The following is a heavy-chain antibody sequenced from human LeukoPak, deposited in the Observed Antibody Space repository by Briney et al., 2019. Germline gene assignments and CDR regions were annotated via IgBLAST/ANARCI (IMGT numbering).Heavy chain of an antibody. D-gene: IGHD6-13*01. CDR3: ARDSPIAAADA. V-gene: IGHV3-66*01. Sequence: GGSLRLSCAASGFTVSSNYMSWVRQAPGEGLEWVSVIYSGGSTYYADSVKGRFTISRDNSKNTLYLQMNSLRAEDTAVYYCARDSPIAAADAWGQGTLVTVSS. J-gene: IGHJ5*02. CDR1: GFTVSSNY. CDR2: IYSGGST.